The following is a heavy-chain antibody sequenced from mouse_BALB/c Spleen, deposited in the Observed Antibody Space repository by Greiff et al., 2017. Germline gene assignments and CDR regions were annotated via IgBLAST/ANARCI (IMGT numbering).Heavy chain of an antibody. Sequence: EVHLVESGGGLVKPGGSLKLSCAASGFTFSDYYMYWVRQTPEKRLEWVATISDGGSYTYYPDSVKGRFTISRDNAKNNLYLEMSSLKSEDTAMYYCASPFTPYAMDYWGQGTSVTVSS. J-gene: IGHJ4*01. CDR3: ASPFTPYAMDY. D-gene: IGHD2-12*01. CDR1: GFTFSDYY. V-gene: IGHV5-4*02. CDR2: ISDGGSYT.